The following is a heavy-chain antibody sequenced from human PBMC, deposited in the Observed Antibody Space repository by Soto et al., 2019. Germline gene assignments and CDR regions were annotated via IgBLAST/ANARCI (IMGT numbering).Heavy chain of an antibody. V-gene: IGHV1-69*06. CDR2: TIPVFDTT. J-gene: IGHJ3*02. CDR1: GGTLSDHS. D-gene: IGHD3-10*01. CDR3: ARGVYGSWNYYSGASAFDI. Sequence: QVQLKQSGAEVKKPGSSVKVSCKASGGTLSDHSVAWLRQAPGQGLEWMGGTIPVFDTTNYAQKFQGRVTVTADKVTKIANMEMSRLRSVDSCLYFCARGVYGSWNYYSGASAFDIWGQGTMVIVSS.